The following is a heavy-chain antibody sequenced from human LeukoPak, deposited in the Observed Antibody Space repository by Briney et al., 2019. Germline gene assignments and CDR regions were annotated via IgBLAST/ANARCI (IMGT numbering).Heavy chain of an antibody. D-gene: IGHD6-13*01. V-gene: IGHV3-30*18. CDR1: GFTFSSCG. CDR3: AKDRGTPYSSSWDSSFYFDS. Sequence: GGSLRLSCVASGFTFSSCGMHWVRQAPGKGLEWVAVISYDGYKKNYAESVKGRFTISRDDSKNTLYLQMNSLSGEDTAVYYCAKDRGTPYSSSWDSSFYFDSWGQGTLVTVSS. CDR2: ISYDGYKK. J-gene: IGHJ4*02.